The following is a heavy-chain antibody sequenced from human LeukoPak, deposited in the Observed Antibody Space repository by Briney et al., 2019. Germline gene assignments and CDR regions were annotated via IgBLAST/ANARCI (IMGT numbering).Heavy chain of an antibody. CDR1: GFTFSNSD. CDR2: IGTVGDT. J-gene: IGHJ4*02. CDR3: AKRYYDIFWGNGGYFDY. D-gene: IGHD3-9*01. Sequence: GGSLRLSCAASGFTFSNSDMHWVRQAAGKGLEWVSAIGTVGDTYYPGSVKGRFTISRDNSKNTLYLQMNSLRAEDTAVYYCAKRYYDIFWGNGGYFDYWGQGTLVTVSS. V-gene: IGHV3-13*01.